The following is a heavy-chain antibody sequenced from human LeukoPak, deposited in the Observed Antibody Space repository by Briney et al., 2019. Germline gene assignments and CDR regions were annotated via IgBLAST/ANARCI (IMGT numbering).Heavy chain of an antibody. Sequence: PGGSLRLSCAASGFTFDDYAMHWVRQAPGKGLEWVGRIKSKTDGGTTDYAAPVKGRFTISRDNAKNSLYLQMNSLRDDDTAIYYCAAIDWAFLAWGQGALVTVSS. V-gene: IGHV3-15*05. CDR3: AAIDWAFLA. J-gene: IGHJ4*02. D-gene: IGHD3-9*01. CDR1: GFTFDDYA. CDR2: IKSKTDGGTT.